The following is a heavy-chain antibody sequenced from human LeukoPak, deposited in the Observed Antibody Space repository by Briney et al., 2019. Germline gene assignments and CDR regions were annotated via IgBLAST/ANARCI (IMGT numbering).Heavy chain of an antibody. CDR3: ARVDTAMVLDGYWFDP. Sequence: SVKVSCKASGGTFSSYAISWVRQAPGQGLEWMGGIIPIFGTANYAQKFQGRVTITADESTSTAYIELSSLRSEDTAVYYCARVDTAMVLDGYWFDPWGQGTLVTVSS. D-gene: IGHD5-18*01. J-gene: IGHJ5*02. V-gene: IGHV1-69*13. CDR2: IIPIFGTA. CDR1: GGTFSSYA.